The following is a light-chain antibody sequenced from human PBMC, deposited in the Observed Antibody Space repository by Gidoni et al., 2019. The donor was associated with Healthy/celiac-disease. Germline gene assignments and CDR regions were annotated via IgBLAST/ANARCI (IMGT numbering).Light chain of an antibody. CDR1: QSVSSY. CDR3: QHNSNWPLT. Sequence: EIVLTQSPATLSLSPGERATLSCRASQSVSSYLTWYQQKPGQAPRLLIYDVSNRATGIPARFSGSGSGTDFTLTISSLEPEDFAVYYCQHNSNWPLTFGGGTNVEIK. J-gene: IGKJ4*01. CDR2: DVS. V-gene: IGKV3-11*01.